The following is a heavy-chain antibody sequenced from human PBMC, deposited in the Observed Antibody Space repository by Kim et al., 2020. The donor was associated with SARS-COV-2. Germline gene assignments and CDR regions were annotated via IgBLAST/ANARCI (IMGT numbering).Heavy chain of an antibody. CDR1: GFTFSSYA. V-gene: IGHV3-30-3*01. D-gene: IGHD3-22*01. CDR2: ISYDGSNK. CDR3: ARGRARSTMIVVVTRNVYDAVDI. Sequence: GGSLRLSCAASGFTFSSYAMHWVRQAPGKGLEWVAVISYDGSNKYYADSVKGRFTISRDNSKNTLYLQMNSLRAEDTAVYYCARGRARSTMIVVVTRNVYDAVDIWGQGTMVTVSS. J-gene: IGHJ3*02.